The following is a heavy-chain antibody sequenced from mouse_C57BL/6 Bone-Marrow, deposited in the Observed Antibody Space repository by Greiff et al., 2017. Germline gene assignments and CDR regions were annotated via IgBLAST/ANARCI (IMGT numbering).Heavy chain of an antibody. CDR3: TRSLIYYGTNY. CDR1: GFNIKDYY. V-gene: IGHV14-2*01. Sequence: VQLQQSGAELVKPGASVKLSCTASGFNIKDYYIHWVKQRTEQGLEWIGRIDPEDDETKYAPKFQDKATITADTSSNTAYLQLSSLTSEDTAVYYCTRSLIYYGTNYWGQGTTLTVSS. CDR2: IDPEDDET. D-gene: IGHD1-1*01. J-gene: IGHJ2*01.